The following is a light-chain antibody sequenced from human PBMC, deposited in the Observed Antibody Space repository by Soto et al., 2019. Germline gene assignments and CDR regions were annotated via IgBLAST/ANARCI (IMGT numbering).Light chain of an antibody. J-gene: IGLJ1*01. CDR1: SSDVGGYNY. V-gene: IGLV2-14*01. CDR2: EVS. CDR3: SSYTSSSTRV. Sequence: QSALTQPASVSGSPGQSITISCTGTSSDVGGYNYVSWYQQHPGKAPKLMIYEVSNRPSGVSNRFSGSKSGNTASLPIAGLQAEEEADYYCSSYTSSSTRVFGTGTKVTVL.